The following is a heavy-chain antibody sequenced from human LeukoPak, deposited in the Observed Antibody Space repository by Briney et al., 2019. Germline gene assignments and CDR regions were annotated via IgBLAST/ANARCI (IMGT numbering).Heavy chain of an antibody. V-gene: IGHV3-15*07. J-gene: IGHJ4*02. D-gene: IGHD5-18*01. Sequence: GGSLRLSCAASGFTFSNAWMNWVRQAPGKGLEWVGRIKSKTDGGTTDYAAPVKGRFTISRDDSKNTLYLQMNSLKTEDTAVYYCSVDTAMVPTDYWGQGTLVTVSS. CDR2: IKSKTDGGTT. CDR1: GFTFSNAW. CDR3: SVDTAMVPTDY.